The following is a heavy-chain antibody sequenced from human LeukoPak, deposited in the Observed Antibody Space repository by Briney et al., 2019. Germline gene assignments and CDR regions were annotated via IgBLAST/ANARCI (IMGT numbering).Heavy chain of an antibody. D-gene: IGHD3-16*02. Sequence: GRSLRLSCAVSGFTFDSYAMHWVRQAPGKGLEWVAIISYDGADKYYADSVKGRLTISRNNSKSTLYLQMNSLRTEDTAVYYCARDVGYIDYWGQGTLVTVSS. V-gene: IGHV3-30-3*01. CDR1: GFTFDSYA. CDR3: ARDVGYIDY. J-gene: IGHJ4*02. CDR2: ISYDGADK.